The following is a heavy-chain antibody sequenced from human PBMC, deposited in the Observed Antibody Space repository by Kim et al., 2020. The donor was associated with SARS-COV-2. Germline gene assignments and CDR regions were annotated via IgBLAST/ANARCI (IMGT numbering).Heavy chain of an antibody. CDR3: ARIFYDYGDYGVDP. Sequence: GGSLRLSCAASGFTVSSYSMSWVRQAPGKGLEWVSVISSGGGTSYAADAMGRFTIFSDNSKNNLLLQLNSLRAADTTAYYCARIFYDYGDYGVDPCGQG. D-gene: IGHD4-17*01. V-gene: IGHV3-53*01. CDR1: GFTVSSYS. CDR2: ISSGGGT. J-gene: IGHJ5*02.